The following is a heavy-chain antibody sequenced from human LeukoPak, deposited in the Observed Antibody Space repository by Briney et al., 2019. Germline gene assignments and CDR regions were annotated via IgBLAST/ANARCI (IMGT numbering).Heavy chain of an antibody. CDR1: GFTFDDYA. CDR2: ISWNSGSI. D-gene: IGHD1-14*01. V-gene: IGHV3-9*01. CDR3: AADPIPSPPEFSVAGY. J-gene: IGHJ4*02. Sequence: GGSLRLSCAASGFTFDDYAMHWVRQAPGKGLEWVSGISWNSGSIGYADSVKGRFTISRDNAKNSLYLQMNSLRTEDTAVYYCAADPIPSPPEFSVAGYWGQGTLVTVSS.